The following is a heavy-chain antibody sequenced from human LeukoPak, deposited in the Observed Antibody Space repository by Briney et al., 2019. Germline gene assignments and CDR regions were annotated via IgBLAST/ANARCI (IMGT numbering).Heavy chain of an antibody. CDR3: AKEGPGNYYSAYFDS. CDR2: ISYEASTT. CDR1: GFTFGNYG. J-gene: IGHJ4*02. Sequence: GGSLRLSCAASGFTFGNYGMQWVRQAPGKGLEWVAVISYEASTTYYADSVKGRFTISRDNSRNTLSLQMNGLRPEDTAVYYCAKEGPGNYYSAYFDSWGQGTLVTVSS. V-gene: IGHV3-30*18. D-gene: IGHD1-26*01.